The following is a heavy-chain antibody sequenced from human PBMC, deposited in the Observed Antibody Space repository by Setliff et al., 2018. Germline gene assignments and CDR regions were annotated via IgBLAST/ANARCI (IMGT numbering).Heavy chain of an antibody. CDR3: ARDRLGNSGWFDFDF. CDR1: GFIFSSYG. D-gene: IGHD6-19*01. CDR2: ISFDGGNT. V-gene: IGHV3-30*03. J-gene: IGHJ4*02. Sequence: GGSLRLSCVASGFIFSSYGMHWVRQAPGKGLEWVAVISFDGGNTYYADSVKGRFTISRDNSRNTLYLQMNSLGPEDTAVYYCARDRLGNSGWFDFDFWGQGTLVTVSS.